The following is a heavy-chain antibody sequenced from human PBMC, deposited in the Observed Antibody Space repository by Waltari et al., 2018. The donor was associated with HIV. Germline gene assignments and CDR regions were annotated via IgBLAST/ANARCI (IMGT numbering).Heavy chain of an antibody. V-gene: IGHV3-15*01. CDR3: TTGGYPTEAFDV. Sequence: EVQVVESGGGLVKPGGSLRVSCASFQLPFEDVWMTWVRQAPGKGLEWVGRIKSKRDGGATDYAASVKGRFVISRDDSHNTLYLQMSGLRTEDTAMYYCTTGGYPTEAFDVWGQGTMVTVSP. J-gene: IGHJ3*01. CDR2: IKSKRDGGAT. D-gene: IGHD5-12*01. CDR1: QLPFEDVW.